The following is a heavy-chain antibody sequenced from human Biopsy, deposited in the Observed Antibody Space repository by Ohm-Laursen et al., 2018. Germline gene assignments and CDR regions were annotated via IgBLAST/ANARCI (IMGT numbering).Heavy chain of an antibody. D-gene: IGHD5-18*01. CDR1: DGSINSYY. J-gene: IGHJ4*02. CDR2: IYYSGST. Sequence: PETLSLTCIVSDGSINSYYWNWIRQPPGKRLAWIGNIYYSGSTNFNPSLKSRVTISVDTSKNQFSLKLSSVTAADTAVYFCARGSSYGYDFDYWGQGTLVAVSS. CDR3: ARGSSYGYDFDY. V-gene: IGHV4-59*01.